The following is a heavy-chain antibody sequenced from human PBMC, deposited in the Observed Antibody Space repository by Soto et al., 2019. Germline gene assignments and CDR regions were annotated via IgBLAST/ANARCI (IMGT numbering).Heavy chain of an antibody. CDR1: GYTFTSYD. CDR2: MNPNSGNT. V-gene: IGHV1-8*01. CDR3: AREVTVTENGWFDP. D-gene: IGHD4-4*01. Sequence: ASVKVSCKASGYTFTSYDINWVRQATGQGLEWMGWMNPNSGNTGYAQKFQGRATMTRNTSISTAYMELSSLGSEDTAVDYCAREVTVTENGWFDPWGQGTLVTVSS. J-gene: IGHJ5*02.